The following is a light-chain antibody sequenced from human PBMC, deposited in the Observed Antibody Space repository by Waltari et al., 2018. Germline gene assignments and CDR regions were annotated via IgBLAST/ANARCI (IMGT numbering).Light chain of an antibody. J-gene: IGLJ2*01. CDR2: DVS. Sequence: QSALTQPRSVSGSPGQSVTISCTATSSDVGGYNSVSWYQQHPGKAPKRMIYDVSRRPSGVPDRFSGSKSGNTASLTISGLQAEDEADYYCCSYAGSYTFVVFGGGTKLTVL. CDR1: SSDVGGYNS. V-gene: IGLV2-11*01. CDR3: CSYAGSYTFVV.